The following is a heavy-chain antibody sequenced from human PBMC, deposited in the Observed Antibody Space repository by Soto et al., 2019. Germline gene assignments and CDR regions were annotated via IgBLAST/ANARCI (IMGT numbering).Heavy chain of an antibody. D-gene: IGHD4-17*01. CDR3: ARSPPDYGDLSYYFDY. CDR2: IIPIFGTA. CDR1: GGTFSSYA. Sequence: QVQLVQSGAEVKKPGSSVKVSCKASGGTFSSYAISWVRQAPGQGLEWMGGIIPIFGTANYAQKFEGRVTITADESTSTAYMELSSLRSEDTAVYYCARSPPDYGDLSYYFDYWGQGTLVTVSS. V-gene: IGHV1-69*01. J-gene: IGHJ4*02.